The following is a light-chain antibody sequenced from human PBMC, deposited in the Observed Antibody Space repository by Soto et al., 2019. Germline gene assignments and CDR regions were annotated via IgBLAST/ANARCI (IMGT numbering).Light chain of an antibody. CDR3: QQYGSSSTWT. CDR1: QSVSSAY. CDR2: AAS. Sequence: EIVLTQSPGTLSLSPGERATLSCRASQSVSSAYLAWYQHKPGQPPTLLIYAASSRVTGIPDRFSGSGSGTDFNLTLSRLEPEDFAVYYCQQYGSSSTWTFGQGTKVEIK. J-gene: IGKJ1*01. V-gene: IGKV3-20*01.